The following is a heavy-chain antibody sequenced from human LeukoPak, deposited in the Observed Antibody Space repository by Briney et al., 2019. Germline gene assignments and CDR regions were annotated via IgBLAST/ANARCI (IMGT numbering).Heavy chain of an antibody. CDR1: GGSISSYY. V-gene: IGHV4-4*09. D-gene: IGHD6-13*01. Sequence: SETLSLTCTVSGGSISSYYWSWIRQPPGKGLEWIGYIYTSGSTNYNPSLKSRVTISVDTSKNQFSLKLSSVTAADTAVYYCARQLGVYLAPFDYWGQGTLVTVSS. CDR2: IYTSGST. J-gene: IGHJ4*02. CDR3: ARQLGVYLAPFDY.